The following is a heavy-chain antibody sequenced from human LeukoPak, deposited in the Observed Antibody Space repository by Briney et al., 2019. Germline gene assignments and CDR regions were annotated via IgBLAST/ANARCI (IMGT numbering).Heavy chain of an antibody. Sequence: PGGSLRLSCAASGFTFSSSWMSWVRQAPGKGVEWVASVKQDGSDKYSVDSVKGRFTIFRDNAKNSLYLQMNSLRAEDTAVYYCARDLAGPPQEAFDIWGQGTMVTVSS. CDR2: VKQDGSDK. CDR1: GFTFSSSW. J-gene: IGHJ3*02. CDR3: ARDLAGPPQEAFDI. V-gene: IGHV3-7*01.